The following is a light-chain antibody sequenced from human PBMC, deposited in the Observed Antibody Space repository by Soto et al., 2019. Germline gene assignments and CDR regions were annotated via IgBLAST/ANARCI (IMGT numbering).Light chain of an antibody. CDR2: AAS. CDR3: QQRSNWPLSFT. Sequence: EIVLTQSPATLSLSPGERATLSCRASQSVGGYLAWYQQKPGQPPRLLIYAASNRATGIPARFSGSGSGTDFTLTISSLEPEDFAIYYCQQRSNWPLSFTFGPGTTVDIK. CDR1: QSVGGY. J-gene: IGKJ3*01. V-gene: IGKV3-11*01.